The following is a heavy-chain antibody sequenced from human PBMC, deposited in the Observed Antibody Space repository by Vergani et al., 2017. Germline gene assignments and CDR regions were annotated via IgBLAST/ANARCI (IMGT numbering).Heavy chain of an antibody. V-gene: IGHV7-4-1*02. Sequence: QVQLVQSGSELKKPGASVKVFCKASGYIFTSYAMNWVRQAPGQGLEWMGWINTNTGNPTYAQGFTGRFVFSLDTSVSTAYLQISSLKAEDTAVYYCARDSPVGYSYGYDAFDIWSQGTMVTVSS. CDR1: GYIFTSYA. D-gene: IGHD5-18*01. CDR3: ARDSPVGYSYGYDAFDI. CDR2: INTNTGNP. J-gene: IGHJ3*02.